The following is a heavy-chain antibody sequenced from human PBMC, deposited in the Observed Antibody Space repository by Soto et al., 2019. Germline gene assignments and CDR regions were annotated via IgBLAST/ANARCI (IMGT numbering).Heavy chain of an antibody. Sequence: SETLSLTCTVSGVSISSYYWIWIRQPPGKGLEWIGYIYYSGSTNYNPSLKSRVTISVDTSKNQFSLKLSSVTAADTAVYYCARTLRYFDADQSFSDYWGQGTLVTVSS. J-gene: IGHJ4*02. CDR2: IYYSGST. CDR1: GVSISSYY. CDR3: ARTLRYFDADQSFSDY. D-gene: IGHD3-9*01. V-gene: IGHV4-59*08.